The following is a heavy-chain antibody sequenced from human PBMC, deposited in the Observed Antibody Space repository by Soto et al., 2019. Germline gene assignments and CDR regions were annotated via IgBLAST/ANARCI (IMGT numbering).Heavy chain of an antibody. J-gene: IGHJ3*01. D-gene: IGHD4-17*01. V-gene: IGHV3-23*01. CDR1: GFTFSSSG. CDR3: ANHGGFDF. Sequence: EGQLLQSGGGLVQPGESLRLSCAASGFTFSSSGMSWVRQAPGKGLEWVSSMSIRGDYRYYADSVKGRFTISRDNSKNTLYLQMSSLTAEDTALYYCANHGGFDFWGQGTMVAVSS. CDR2: MSIRGDYR.